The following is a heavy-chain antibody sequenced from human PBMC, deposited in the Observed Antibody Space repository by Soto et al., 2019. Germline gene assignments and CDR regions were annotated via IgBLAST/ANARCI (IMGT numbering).Heavy chain of an antibody. J-gene: IGHJ4*02. Sequence: QVQLQESGPGLVKPSETLSLTCTVSGDSINSNYWSWIRQPPGKGLEWIGHISYSGSTDYNPALKSRVTISKDTSKNQFSLHLSSVTAADTAVYFCAREINRYFDSWGQGSVVTVSS. CDR3: AREINRYFDS. V-gene: IGHV4-59*01. CDR1: GDSINSNY. CDR2: ISYSGST.